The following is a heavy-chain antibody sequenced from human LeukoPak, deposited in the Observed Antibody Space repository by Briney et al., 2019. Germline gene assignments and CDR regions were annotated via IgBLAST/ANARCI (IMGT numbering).Heavy chain of an antibody. D-gene: IGHD3-3*01. CDR2: IYHSGST. CDR1: GGSISSGGYY. Sequence: PSQTLSLTCTVSGGSISSGGYYWSWIRQPPGKGLEWIGYIYHSGSTYYNPSLKSRVTISVDTSKNQFSLKLSSVTAADTAVYYCARGMYDPQGWFDPWGQGTLVTVSS. CDR3: ARGMYDPQGWFDP. J-gene: IGHJ5*02. V-gene: IGHV4-30-2*05.